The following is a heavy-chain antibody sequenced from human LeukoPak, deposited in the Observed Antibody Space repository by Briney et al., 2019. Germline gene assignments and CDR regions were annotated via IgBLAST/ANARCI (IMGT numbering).Heavy chain of an antibody. Sequence: GGSLRLSCAASGFTFNNHDMSWVRQAPGKGLQWVSAISGNGGRTYYADSVNGRFTISRDNSKNMLYLQMNSLRAEDTAVYYCARDRWSSTSYNDYWGQGTLVTVSS. CDR2: ISGNGGRT. D-gene: IGHD2-2*01. CDR3: ARDRWSSTSYNDY. J-gene: IGHJ4*02. CDR1: GFTFNNHD. V-gene: IGHV3-23*01.